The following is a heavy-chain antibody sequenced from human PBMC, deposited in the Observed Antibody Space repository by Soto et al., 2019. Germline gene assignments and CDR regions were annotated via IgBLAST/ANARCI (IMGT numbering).Heavy chain of an antibody. Sequence: QVQLVQSGAEGKKPGPSVKVSCKASGGTFSSYAISWVRQAPGQGLEWMGGIIPIFGTANYAQKFQGRVTIAADVSTSTAYMELSSLRSEDTAVYYCARPRSAVVIYFPFADWGQGTLVTVSS. CDR1: GGTFSSYA. CDR2: IIPIFGTA. D-gene: IGHD3-22*01. J-gene: IGHJ4*02. V-gene: IGHV1-69*01. CDR3: ARPRSAVVIYFPFAD.